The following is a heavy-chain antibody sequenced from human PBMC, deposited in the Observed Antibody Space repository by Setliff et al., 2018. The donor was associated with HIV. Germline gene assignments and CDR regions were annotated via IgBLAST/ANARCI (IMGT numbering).Heavy chain of an antibody. CDR1: GYTFSSNY. D-gene: IGHD6-25*01. CDR3: ARVPSGAAGLVRAGFYF. CDR2: INIDSGNT. Sequence: ASVKVSCKASGYTFSSNYMHWVRQAPGQGLEWMGWINIDSGNTNFAQKFQDRVTVTTDTSTNTTYMELRGLRSDDTATYYCARVPSGAAGLVRAGFYFWGQGTLVTVSS. J-gene: IGHJ4*01. V-gene: IGHV1-18*04.